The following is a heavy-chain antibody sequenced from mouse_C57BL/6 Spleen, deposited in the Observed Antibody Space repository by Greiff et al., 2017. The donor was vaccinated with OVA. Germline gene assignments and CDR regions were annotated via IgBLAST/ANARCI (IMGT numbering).Heavy chain of an antibody. CDR1: GFSLTSYG. J-gene: IGHJ3*01. CDR3: AKSGSSGSAWFAD. CDR2: IWGGGST. V-gene: IGHV2-9*01. Sequence: VQLQQSGPGLVAPSQSLSLSCTVSGFSLTSYGVDWVRQPPGKGLEWLGVIWGGGSTNYNSALMSRLSISTDNSKSQVFLKMNSLQTDDTAVYYCAKSGSSGSAWFADWGQGTLVTVYA. D-gene: IGHD3-2*02.